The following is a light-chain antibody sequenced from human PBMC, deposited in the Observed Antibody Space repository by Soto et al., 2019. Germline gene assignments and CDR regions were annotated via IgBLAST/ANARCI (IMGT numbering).Light chain of an antibody. J-gene: IGKJ4*01. V-gene: IGKV3-15*01. CDR1: QSVSNN. CDR2: GAS. Sequence: EIVMTQSPATLSVSPVERATLSCRASQSVSNNLAWYQQKSGQAPRLLIYGASTRATGIPARFSGSGSGTEFTLTISSLEPEDFAVYYCQQRSNWLSLTFGGGTKVDIK. CDR3: QQRSNWLSLT.